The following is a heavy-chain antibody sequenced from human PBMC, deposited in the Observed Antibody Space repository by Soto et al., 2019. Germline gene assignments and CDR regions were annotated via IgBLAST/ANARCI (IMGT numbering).Heavy chain of an antibody. Sequence: SETLSLTCTVSGDSINSSNWWSWVRQPPGKGLEWMGEIYHSGSTNYNPSLKSRVTISVDKSKKQFSLKLSSVTAADTAVYYCAKESSSFPMYFFDYWGQGKLVTVSS. CDR3: AKESSSFPMYFFDY. V-gene: IGHV4-4*02. J-gene: IGHJ4*02. D-gene: IGHD6-13*01. CDR2: IYHSGST. CDR1: GDSINSSNW.